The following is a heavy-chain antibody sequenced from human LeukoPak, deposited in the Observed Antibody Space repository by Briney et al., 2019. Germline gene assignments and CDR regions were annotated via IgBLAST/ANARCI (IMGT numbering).Heavy chain of an antibody. CDR2: IYYSGST. Sequence: SETLSLTCTVSGVSISSYYWGWIRQPPGKGLEWIGSIYYSGSTYYNPSLKSRVTISVDTSKNQFSLKLSSVTAADTAVYYCARHLSSTSCDDWGQGTLVTVSS. CDR1: GVSISSYY. D-gene: IGHD2-2*01. CDR3: ARHLSSTSCDD. V-gene: IGHV4-39*01. J-gene: IGHJ4*02.